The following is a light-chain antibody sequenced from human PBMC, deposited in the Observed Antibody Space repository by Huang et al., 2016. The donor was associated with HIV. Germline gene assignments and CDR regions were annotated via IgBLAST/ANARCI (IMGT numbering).Light chain of an antibody. Sequence: DIQMTQSPSTLSASVGDRVTITCRASQNILNWLAWYQQKPGRAPSLVIYKTSTLHNGVPSRFSGSRSVTEFTLTISSLQPDDFATYYCQQYNSHPYTFGQGTKLDIK. CDR3: QQYNSHPYT. CDR2: KTS. CDR1: QNILNW. J-gene: IGKJ2*01. V-gene: IGKV1-5*03.